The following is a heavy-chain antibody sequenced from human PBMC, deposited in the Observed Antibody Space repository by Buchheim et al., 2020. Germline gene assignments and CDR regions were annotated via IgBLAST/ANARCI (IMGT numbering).Heavy chain of an antibody. CDR2: IKQDGSEK. CDR3: ARGDEWITGTGGYFDY. D-gene: IGHD1-20*01. V-gene: IGHV3-7*01. Sequence: EVQLVESGGGLVQPGGSLRLSCAASGFTFSSHWMSWVRQAPGKGLEWVANIKQDGSEKYYVDSVKGRFTISRDNAKNSLYLQMNSLRAEDTAVYYCARGDEWITGTGGYFDYWGQGTL. CDR1: GFTFSSHW. J-gene: IGHJ4*02.